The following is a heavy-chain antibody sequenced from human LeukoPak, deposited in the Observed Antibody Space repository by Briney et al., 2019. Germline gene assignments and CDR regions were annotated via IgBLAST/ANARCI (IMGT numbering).Heavy chain of an antibody. CDR1: GYTLTELS. Sequence: ASVKVSCKVSGYTLTELSMHWVRQAPGKGLEWMGGFDPEDGETIYAQKFQGRVTMTEDTSTGTAYMELSSLRSEDTAVYYCARLTYYDFWSGYNYAFDIWGQGTMVTVSS. V-gene: IGHV1-24*01. D-gene: IGHD3-3*01. CDR3: ARLTYYDFWSGYNYAFDI. CDR2: FDPEDGET. J-gene: IGHJ3*02.